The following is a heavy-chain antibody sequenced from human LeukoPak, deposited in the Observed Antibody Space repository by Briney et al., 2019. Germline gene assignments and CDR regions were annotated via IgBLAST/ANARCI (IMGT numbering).Heavy chain of an antibody. Sequence: SETLSLTCTVSGYSISSGYYWGWIRQPPGKGLEWIGSIYHSGSTYYNPSLKSRVTISVDTSKDQFSLNLRSVTAADTAVYYCARSSGGDTTFDYWGQGTLVTVSS. D-gene: IGHD4-17*01. CDR2: IYHSGST. V-gene: IGHV4-38-2*02. J-gene: IGHJ4*02. CDR1: GYSISSGYY. CDR3: ARSSGGDTTFDY.